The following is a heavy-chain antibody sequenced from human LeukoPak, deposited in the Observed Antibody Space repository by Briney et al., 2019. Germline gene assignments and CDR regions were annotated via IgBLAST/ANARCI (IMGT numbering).Heavy chain of an antibody. CDR1: GFTFDDYG. J-gene: IGHJ4*02. D-gene: IGHD3-22*01. Sequence: GGSLRLSCAASGFTFDDYGMSWVRQAPGKGLEWVSGINCDGGSTGYADSVKGRFTISRDNAKNSLYLQMNSLRAEDTAVYDCARVSVLGSYYDSSGYPDYWGQGTLVTVSS. V-gene: IGHV3-20*01. CDR2: INCDGGST. CDR3: ARVSVLGSYYDSSGYPDY.